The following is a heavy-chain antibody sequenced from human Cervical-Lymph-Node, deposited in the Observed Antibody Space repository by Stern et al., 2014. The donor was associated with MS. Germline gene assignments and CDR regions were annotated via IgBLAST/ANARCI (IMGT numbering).Heavy chain of an antibody. J-gene: IGHJ4*02. D-gene: IGHD2-15*01. CDR1: GGSLRSYY. CDR3: AREGEYCSGSRCYPFLDY. V-gene: IGHV4-59*01. CDR2: IYHTGSV. Sequence: QVQLVESGPGLVKPSETLSLTCTVSGGSLRSYYWNWIRQAPGKGLEWLGVIYHTGSVNYNPSLSSRVAMSVDTSKNQFSLMVSSVTAADTAVYYCAREGEYCSGSRCYPFLDYWGQGTLVTVSS.